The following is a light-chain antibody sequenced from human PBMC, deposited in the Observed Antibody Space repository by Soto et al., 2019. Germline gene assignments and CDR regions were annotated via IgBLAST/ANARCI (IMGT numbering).Light chain of an antibody. V-gene: IGKV3-15*01. CDR3: QQYNNWPPMYT. CDR2: GAS. CDR1: QGISNN. J-gene: IGKJ2*01. Sequence: EIVMTQSPATLSVSPGERVTLSCRASQGISNNLAWYQQKPGQAPRLLIYGASTRATGIPARFSGSGSGKEFTLTISSLQSEDFAVYHCQQYNNWPPMYTFGQGTRLEI.